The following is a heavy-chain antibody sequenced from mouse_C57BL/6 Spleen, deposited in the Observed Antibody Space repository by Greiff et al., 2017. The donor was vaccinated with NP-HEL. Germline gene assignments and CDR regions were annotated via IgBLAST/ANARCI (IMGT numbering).Heavy chain of an antibody. D-gene: IGHD1-1*01. CDR2: IYPGSGNT. CDR1: GYTFTDYY. J-gene: IGHJ2*01. CDR3: ARLGTTVVFDY. Sequence: VQVVESGAELVRPGASVKLSCKASGYTFTDYYINWVKQRPGQGLEWIARIYPGSGNTYSNEKFKGKATLTAEKSSSTAYMQLSSLTSEDSAVYFCARLGTTVVFDYWGQGTTLTVSS. V-gene: IGHV1-76*01.